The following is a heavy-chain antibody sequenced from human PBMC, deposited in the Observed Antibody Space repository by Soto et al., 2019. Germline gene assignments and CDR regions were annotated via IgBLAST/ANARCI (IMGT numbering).Heavy chain of an antibody. D-gene: IGHD6-25*01. CDR2: ISGSGGST. CDR1: GFTFSSYA. V-gene: IGHV3-23*01. Sequence: HPGGSLRLSCAASGFTFSSYAMSWVRQAPGKGLEWVSAISGSGGSTYYADSVKGRFTISRDNSKNTLYLQMNSLRAEDTAGYYCARASEIAADADVWGQGTTVAVSS. CDR3: ARASEIAADADV. J-gene: IGHJ6*02.